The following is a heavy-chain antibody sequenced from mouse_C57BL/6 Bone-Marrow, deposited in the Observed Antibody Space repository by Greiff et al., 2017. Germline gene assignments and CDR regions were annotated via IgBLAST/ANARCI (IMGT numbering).Heavy chain of an antibody. Sequence: EVQGVESGGGLVKPGGSLKLSYAASGFTFSSYAMSWVRQTPEKRLEWVATISDGGSYTYYPDNVKGRFTISRDNAKNTLYLQMSHLKSEDTAMYYCASAYYSNPYYFDYWGQGTTLTVSS. CDR1: GFTFSSYA. CDR3: ASAYYSNPYYFDY. CDR2: ISDGGSYT. V-gene: IGHV5-4*01. J-gene: IGHJ2*01. D-gene: IGHD2-5*01.